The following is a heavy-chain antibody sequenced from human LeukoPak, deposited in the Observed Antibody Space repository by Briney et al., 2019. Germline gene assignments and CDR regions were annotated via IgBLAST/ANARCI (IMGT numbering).Heavy chain of an antibody. CDR2: IEVGGAIT. CDR3: TTARDYDFWSGYYNFDY. CDR1: GFTFSSYA. Sequence: GGSLRLSCAASGFTFSSYAMTWVRRAPGKGLEWVSTIEVGGAITHYAASVKGRFTISRDTSKKILYLQMDSLRPEDTAVYYCTTARDYDFWSGYYNFDYWGQGTLVTVSS. D-gene: IGHD3-3*01. J-gene: IGHJ4*02. V-gene: IGHV3-23*01.